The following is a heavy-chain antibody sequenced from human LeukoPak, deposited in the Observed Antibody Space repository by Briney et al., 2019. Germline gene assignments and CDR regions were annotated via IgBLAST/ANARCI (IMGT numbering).Heavy chain of an antibody. J-gene: IGHJ6*03. CDR3: ARVWYGSGSLYSYYYYMNV. V-gene: IGHV3-66*01. CDR1: GFTVSSNY. CDR2: IYSGGRT. D-gene: IGHD3-10*01. Sequence: GGSLRVSCAASGFTVSSNYMSWVRQAPGKGLEWVSVIYSGGRTQYADSVKGRFSISRDNSKNTLYLQMNSLRAEDTAVYYCARVWYGSGSLYSYYYYMNVWGKGTTVTISS.